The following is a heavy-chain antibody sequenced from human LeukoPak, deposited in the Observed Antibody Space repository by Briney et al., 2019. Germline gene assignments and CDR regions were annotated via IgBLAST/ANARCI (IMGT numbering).Heavy chain of an antibody. CDR2: ISWDGGST. CDR3: ARDSGSYSLDI. CDR1: GFTFDDYT. V-gene: IGHV3-43*01. J-gene: IGHJ3*02. D-gene: IGHD1-26*01. Sequence: GGSLRLSCAASGFTFDDYTMHWVRQAPGKGLEWVSLISWDGGSTYYADSVKGRFTISRDNSKNTLYLQMNSLRAEDTAVYYCARDSGSYSLDIWGQGTMATVSS.